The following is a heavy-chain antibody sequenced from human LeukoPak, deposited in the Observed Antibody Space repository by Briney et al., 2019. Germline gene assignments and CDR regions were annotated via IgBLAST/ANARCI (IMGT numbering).Heavy chain of an antibody. Sequence: SETLSLTCSVSGGSVSSGGYYWSWIRQHPGEGLEWIGYIYYSGGTNYNPSLKSRVTISVDTSKNQFSLKLNSVTAADTAVYYCARRRYTTGGRFDYWGQGTLVTVSS. CDR2: IYYSGGT. CDR3: ARRRYTTGGRFDY. D-gene: IGHD2-8*02. V-gene: IGHV4-61*08. J-gene: IGHJ4*02. CDR1: GGSVSSGGYY.